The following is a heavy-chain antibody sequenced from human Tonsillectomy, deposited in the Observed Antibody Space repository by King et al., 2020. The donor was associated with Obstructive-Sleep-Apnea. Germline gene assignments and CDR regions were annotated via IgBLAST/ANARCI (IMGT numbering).Heavy chain of an antibody. Sequence: VQLQQWGAGLLKPSETLSLTCAVYGGSFSRYYWSWIRQPPGKGLEWIGEINHSGSTNYNPSLKSRVTISVDTSKHQFSLKLSSVTAADTAVYYCAREDLDYDSSGLDYWGQGTLVTVSS. J-gene: IGHJ4*02. CDR1: GGSFSRYY. CDR2: INHSGST. D-gene: IGHD3-22*01. V-gene: IGHV4-34*01. CDR3: AREDLDYDSSGLDY.